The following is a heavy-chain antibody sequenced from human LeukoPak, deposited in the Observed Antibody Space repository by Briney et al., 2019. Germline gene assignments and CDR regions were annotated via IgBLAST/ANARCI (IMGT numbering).Heavy chain of an antibody. Sequence: ASVKVSCKASGYTFTSYGISWVRQAPGQGLEWMGWISAYNGNTNYAQKLPGRVTMTTDTSTSTAYMELRSLRSDDTAVYYCARVFYTTVTIPFDAFDIWGQGTMVTVSS. J-gene: IGHJ3*02. V-gene: IGHV1-18*01. D-gene: IGHD4-17*01. CDR3: ARVFYTTVTIPFDAFDI. CDR1: GYTFTSYG. CDR2: ISAYNGNT.